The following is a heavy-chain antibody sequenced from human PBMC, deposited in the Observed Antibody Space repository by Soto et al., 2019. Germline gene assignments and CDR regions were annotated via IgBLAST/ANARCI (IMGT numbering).Heavy chain of an antibody. J-gene: IGHJ2*01. CDR2: ISSSSSYI. D-gene: IGHD6-13*01. V-gene: IGHV3-21*01. CDR3: ARDERGRAAAGNDWGWYFDL. Sequence: EVQLVESGGGLVKPGGSLRLSCAASGFTFSSYSMNWVRQAPGKGLEWVSSISSSSSYIYYADSVKGRFTISRDNAKNSLYLQMNSLIAEDTAVYYCARDERGRAAAGNDWGWYFDLWGRGTLVTVSS. CDR1: GFTFSSYS.